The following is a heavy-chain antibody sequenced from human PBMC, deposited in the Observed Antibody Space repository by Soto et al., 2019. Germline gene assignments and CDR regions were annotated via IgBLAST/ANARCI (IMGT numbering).Heavy chain of an antibody. CDR3: ARVYDFWSGYFGGPTGKSWFDP. CDR1: GYSISSGYY. D-gene: IGHD3-3*01. V-gene: IGHV4-38-2*01. Sequence: PSETLSLTCAVSGYSISSGYYWGWIRQPPGKGLEWIGSIYHSGSTYYNPSLKRRGTISVDTSKNQFSLKLSSVTAASTAVYYCARVYDFWSGYFGGPTGKSWFDPWGQGTLVTVSS. J-gene: IGHJ5*02. CDR2: IYHSGST.